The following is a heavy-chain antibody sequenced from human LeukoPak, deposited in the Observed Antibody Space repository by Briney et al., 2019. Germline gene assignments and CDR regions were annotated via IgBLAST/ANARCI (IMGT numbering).Heavy chain of an antibody. Sequence: GGSLRLSCTTSVFPFSRYSMNWVRQAPGKGLEWVSYISAGGRTTFYADSVTGRFTISRDNAKNSLYLQMSSLRVEDTAVYYCASWAGNTQSDSWSGPFDYWGQGSLVTVSS. CDR2: ISAGGRTT. D-gene: IGHD3-3*01. V-gene: IGHV3-48*04. CDR1: VFPFSRYS. J-gene: IGHJ4*02. CDR3: ASWAGNTQSDSWSGPFDY.